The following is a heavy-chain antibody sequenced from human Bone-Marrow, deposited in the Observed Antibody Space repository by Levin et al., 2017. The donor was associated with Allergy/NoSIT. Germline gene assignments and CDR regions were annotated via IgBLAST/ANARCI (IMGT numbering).Heavy chain of an antibody. D-gene: IGHD1-14*01. CDR3: ARIGGNHNYDY. CDR2: INPNTAVT. J-gene: IGHJ4*02. Sequence: PRASVKVSCEASGYTFTAYYMHWVRQAPGQGLEWMGRINPNTAVTDYAQQVQGRVTMTRDTSISTAYMELSSLRSDDTAMHYCARIGGNHNYDYWGQGTLVTVSS. CDR1: GYTFTAYY. V-gene: IGHV1-2*06.